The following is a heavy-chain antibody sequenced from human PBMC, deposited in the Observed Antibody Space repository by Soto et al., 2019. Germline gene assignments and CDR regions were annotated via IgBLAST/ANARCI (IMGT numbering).Heavy chain of an antibody. V-gene: IGHV3-43*01. CDR2: ISWDGGST. D-gene: IGHD2-15*01. CDR1: GFTFDDYT. Sequence: GGSLRLSCAASGFTFDDYTMHWVRQAPGKGLEWVSLISWDGGSTYYADSVKGRFTISRDNSKNSLYLQMNSLRTEDTALYYCAKDRRGYCSGGSCYSPYFDYWGQGTLVTVPS. CDR3: AKDRRGYCSGGSCYSPYFDY. J-gene: IGHJ4*02.